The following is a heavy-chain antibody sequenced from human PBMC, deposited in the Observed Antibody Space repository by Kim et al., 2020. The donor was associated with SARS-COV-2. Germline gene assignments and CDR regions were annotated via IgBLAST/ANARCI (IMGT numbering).Heavy chain of an antibody. D-gene: IGHD6-19*01. Sequence: NPSLKSRVPISVDPSKNQFSLRLSSVTAADTAVYYCARGGEIAVAGPVDYWGQGTLVTVSS. J-gene: IGHJ4*02. V-gene: IGHV4-30-2*04. CDR3: ARGGEIAVAGPVDY.